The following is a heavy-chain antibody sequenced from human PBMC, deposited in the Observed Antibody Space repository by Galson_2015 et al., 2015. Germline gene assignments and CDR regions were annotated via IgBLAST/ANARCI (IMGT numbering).Heavy chain of an antibody. Sequence: SVKVSCKASGYTFTSYAMHWVRQAPGQRLERMGWINAGNGNTKYSQKFQGRVTITRDTSASTAYMELSSLRSEDTAVYYCARGPPGGIAAAGPGWFDPWGQGTLVTVSS. J-gene: IGHJ5*02. CDR2: INAGNGNT. CDR3: ARGPPGGIAAAGPGWFDP. D-gene: IGHD6-13*01. CDR1: GYTFTSYA. V-gene: IGHV1-3*01.